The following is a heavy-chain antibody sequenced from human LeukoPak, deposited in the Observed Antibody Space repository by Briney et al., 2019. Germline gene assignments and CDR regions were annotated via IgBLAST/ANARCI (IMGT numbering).Heavy chain of an antibody. Sequence: GGSLRLSCAASGFTFSSYAMSWVRQAPGKGLEWVSTITGSGSSTYYADSVKGRFTISRDTSKNTLYLQMNSLRAEDTAVYYCAKDQRPMIVVVIETADYWGQGTLVTVSS. CDR3: AKDQRPMIVVVIETADY. J-gene: IGHJ4*02. V-gene: IGHV3-23*01. D-gene: IGHD3-22*01. CDR1: GFTFSSYA. CDR2: ITGSGSST.